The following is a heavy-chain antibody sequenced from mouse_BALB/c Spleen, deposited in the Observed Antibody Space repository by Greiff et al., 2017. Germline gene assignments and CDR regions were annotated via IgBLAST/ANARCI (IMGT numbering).Heavy chain of an antibody. D-gene: IGHD1-1*01. CDR1: GYTFTSYW. J-gene: IGHJ2*01. CDR3: TRGGTVVATYFDY. Sequence: QVQLQQPGAELVRPGASVKLSCKASGYTFTSYWINWVKQRPGQGLEWIGNIYPSDSYTNYNQKFKDKATLTVDKSSSTAYMQLSSPTSEDSAVYYCTRGGTVVATYFDYWGQGTTLTVSS. CDR2: IYPSDSYT. V-gene: IGHV1-69*02.